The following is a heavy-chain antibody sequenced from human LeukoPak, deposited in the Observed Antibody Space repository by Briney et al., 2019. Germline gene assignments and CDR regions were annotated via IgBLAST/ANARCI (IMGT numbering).Heavy chain of an antibody. Sequence: PSETLCLTCAVYGGSFSGYYWSWIRQPPGKGLEWIGEINHSGSTNYNPSLKSRVTISVDTSKNQFSLKLSSVTAADTAVYYCARGGFDYGDYGEAYWYFDLCGRGTLVTVSS. D-gene: IGHD4-17*01. CDR2: INHSGST. V-gene: IGHV4-34*01. CDR3: ARGGFDYGDYGEAYWYFDL. CDR1: GGSFSGYY. J-gene: IGHJ2*01.